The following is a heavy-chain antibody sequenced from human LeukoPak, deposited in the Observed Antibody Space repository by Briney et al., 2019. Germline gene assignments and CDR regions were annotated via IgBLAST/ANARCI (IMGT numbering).Heavy chain of an antibody. Sequence: GASVKVSCKASGYTFTDHYMHWVRQAPGQGLEWMGWINPNSGGTNYAQKFQGRVTMSRDTSISTAYMELAFLRSDDTAVYYCARELRRRWYFDLWGRGTLVTASS. D-gene: IGHD3-10*01. J-gene: IGHJ2*01. CDR3: ARELRRRWYFDL. CDR2: INPNSGGT. CDR1: GYTFTDHY. V-gene: IGHV1-2*02.